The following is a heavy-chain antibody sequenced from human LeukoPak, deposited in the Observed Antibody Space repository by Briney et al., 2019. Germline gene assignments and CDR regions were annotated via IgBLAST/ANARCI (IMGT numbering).Heavy chain of an antibody. CDR1: GGSFSGYY. Sequence: SETLSLTCAVYGGSFSGYYWSWIRQPPGKGLEWIGYIYYSGSTNYNPSLKSRVTISVDTSKNQFSLKLSSVTAADTAVYYCAMKYYYGSGSYYYYYGMDVWGQGTTVTVSS. D-gene: IGHD3-10*01. V-gene: IGHV4-59*01. CDR3: AMKYYYGSGSYYYYYGMDV. J-gene: IGHJ6*02. CDR2: IYYSGST.